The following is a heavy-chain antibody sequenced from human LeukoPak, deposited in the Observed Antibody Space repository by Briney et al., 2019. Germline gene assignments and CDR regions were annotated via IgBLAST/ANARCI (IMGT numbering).Heavy chain of an antibody. CDR3: ARVPGGGTAAN. CDR1: GGSVSSGSYY. Sequence: SETLSLTCTVSGGSVSSGSYYWSWIRQPPGKGLEWIGYIYYSGSTNYNPSLKSRVTISVDTSKNQFSLKLSPVTAADTAVYYCARVPGGGTAANWGQGTMVTVSS. V-gene: IGHV4-61*01. J-gene: IGHJ3*01. CDR2: IYYSGST. D-gene: IGHD1-7*01.